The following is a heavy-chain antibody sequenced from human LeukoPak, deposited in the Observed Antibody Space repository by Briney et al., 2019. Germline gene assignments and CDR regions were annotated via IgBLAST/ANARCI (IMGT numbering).Heavy chain of an antibody. J-gene: IGHJ4*02. CDR2: ISGSGTSM. CDR1: GFTFSSYG. CDR3: AKGGSGIWFGELF. V-gene: IGHV3-23*01. Sequence: GGTLRLSCEASGFTFSSYGMSWVRQAPGKGLEWVSGISGSGTSMYYAESVKGRFTISRDNYRNTLYLQMNSLRAEDTAVYYCAKGGSGIWFGELFWGQGTLVTVSS. D-gene: IGHD3-10*01.